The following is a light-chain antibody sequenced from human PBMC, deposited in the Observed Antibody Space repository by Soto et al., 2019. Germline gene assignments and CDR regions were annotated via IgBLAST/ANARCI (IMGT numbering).Light chain of an antibody. CDR2: DTY. J-gene: IGLJ1*01. Sequence: QAVLTQPPSLSAAPGQTVTISCSGSTSNIGNNYVSWYRQLPGTAPKLLIYDTYKRPSAIPDRFSGSKSGTSATLVITGLQTGDEADYYCGTWDSSLSAHVFGPGTKLTVL. V-gene: IGLV1-51*01. CDR3: GTWDSSLSAHV. CDR1: TSNIGNNY.